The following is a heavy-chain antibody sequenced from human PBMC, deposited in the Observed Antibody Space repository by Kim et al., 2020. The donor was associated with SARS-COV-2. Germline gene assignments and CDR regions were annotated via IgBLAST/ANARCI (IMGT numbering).Heavy chain of an antibody. V-gene: IGHV1-2*02. CDR1: GYTFTGYY. CDR3: ARLRFGELLSGGDY. CDR2: INPNSGGT. Sequence: ASVKVSCKASGYTFTGYYMHWVRQAPGQGLEWMGWINPNSGGTNYAQKFQGRVTMTRDTSISTAYMELSRRRSDDTAVYYCARLRFGELLSGGDYWGQGTLVTVSS. J-gene: IGHJ4*02. D-gene: IGHD3-10*01.